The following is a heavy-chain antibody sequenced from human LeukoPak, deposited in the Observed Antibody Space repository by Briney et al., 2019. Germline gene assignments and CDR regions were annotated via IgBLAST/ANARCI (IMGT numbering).Heavy chain of an antibody. CDR2: IYTSGST. CDR1: GFTFSDYY. J-gene: IGHJ5*02. D-gene: IGHD4-17*01. V-gene: IGHV4-59*10. CDR3: AGTTVTTDWFDP. Sequence: LRLSCAASGFTFSDYYMSWIRQAPGKGLEWIGRIYTSGSTNYNPSLKSRVTMSVDTSKNQFSLKLSSVTAADTAVYYCAGTTVTTDWFDPWGQGTLVTVSS.